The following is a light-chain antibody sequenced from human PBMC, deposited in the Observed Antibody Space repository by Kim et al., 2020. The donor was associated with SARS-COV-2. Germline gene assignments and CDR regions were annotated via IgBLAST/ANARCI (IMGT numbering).Light chain of an antibody. CDR2: DAS. Sequence: GDRVTITCRASQSISTYLAWYQQKPGKAPKLLIYDASSLESGVPSRFSGSGSGTEFTLTISSPQPDDFATYYCQQYTTYWTFGQGTKV. CDR1: QSISTY. V-gene: IGKV1-5*01. J-gene: IGKJ1*01. CDR3: QQYTTYWT.